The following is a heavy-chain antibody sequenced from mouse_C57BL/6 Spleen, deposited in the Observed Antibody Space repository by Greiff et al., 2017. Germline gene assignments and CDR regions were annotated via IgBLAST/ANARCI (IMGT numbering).Heavy chain of an antibody. J-gene: IGHJ4*01. CDR3: ARQLRLQAMDY. D-gene: IGHD3-2*02. Sequence: VMLVESGPGLVAPSQSLSIPCTVPGFSLTSSGVSWVRQPPGKGLAWLGVLWGDGSTNYHSALISRLSISKDNSKSQVFLKLNSLQTDDTATYYCARQLRLQAMDYWGQGTSVTVSS. V-gene: IGHV2-3*01. CDR2: LWGDGST. CDR1: GFSLTSSG.